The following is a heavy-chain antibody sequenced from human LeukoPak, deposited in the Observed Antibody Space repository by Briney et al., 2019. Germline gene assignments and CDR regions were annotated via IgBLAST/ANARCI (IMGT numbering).Heavy chain of an antibody. J-gene: IGHJ4*02. D-gene: IGHD3-22*01. CDR3: ARGGADYYDSLKHFDY. Sequence: SETLSLTCTVSGYSISSGYYWGWLRQPPGKGLEWIGSIYHSGSTYYNPSLKSRVTISVDTSKNQFSLKLSSVTAADTAVYYCARGGADYYDSLKHFDYWGQGTLVTVSS. V-gene: IGHV4-38-2*02. CDR2: IYHSGST. CDR1: GYSISSGYY.